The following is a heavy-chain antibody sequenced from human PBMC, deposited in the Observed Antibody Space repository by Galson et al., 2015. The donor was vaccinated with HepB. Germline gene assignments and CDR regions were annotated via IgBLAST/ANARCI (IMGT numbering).Heavy chain of an antibody. CDR2: IYYSGST. J-gene: IGHJ4*02. CDR1: GGSISSYY. Sequence: ETLSLTCTVSGGSISSYYWSWIRQPPGKGLEWIGYIYYSGSTNYNPSLKSRVTISVDTSKNQFSLKLSSVTAADTAVYYCARFALLRDGYNYCDYWGQGTLVTVSS. CDR3: ARFALLRDGYNYCDY. V-gene: IGHV4-59*01. D-gene: IGHD5-24*01.